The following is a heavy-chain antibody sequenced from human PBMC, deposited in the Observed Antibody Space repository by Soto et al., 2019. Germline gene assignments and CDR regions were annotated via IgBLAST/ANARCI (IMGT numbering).Heavy chain of an antibody. CDR2: INPNSGGT. CDR1: GYTFTGYY. CDR3: ASLYSGYAKATRDY. J-gene: IGHJ4*02. V-gene: IGHV1-2*02. Sequence: QVQLVQSGAEVKKPGASVKVSCKASGYTFTGYYMHWVRQAPGQGLEWMGWINPNSGGTNYAQKFQGRVTMTRDTTSSTAYMELSRLRSDDTAVSYCASLYSGYAKATRDYWGQGTLVTVSS. D-gene: IGHD5-12*01.